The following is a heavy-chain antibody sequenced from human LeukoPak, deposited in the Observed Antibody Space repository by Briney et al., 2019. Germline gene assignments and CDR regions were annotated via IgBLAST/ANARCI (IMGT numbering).Heavy chain of an antibody. CDR2: ISGSGGST. CDR1: GFTFSSYA. D-gene: IGHD6-19*01. J-gene: IGHJ4*02. V-gene: IGHV3-23*01. Sequence: GGSLRLSCAASGFTFSSYAMSWVPQAPGKGLEWVSAISGSGGSTYSADSVRGRLTISRDNSKNTLYLQMNSLTAENTAVYYCAKDLYSSGWYYFDYWGQGTLVTVSS. CDR3: AKDLYSSGWYYFDY.